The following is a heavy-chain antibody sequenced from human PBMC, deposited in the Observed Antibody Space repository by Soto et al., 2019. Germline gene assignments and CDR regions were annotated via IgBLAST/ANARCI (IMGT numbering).Heavy chain of an antibody. CDR1: GYTFTGYY. V-gene: IGHV1-2*04. Sequence: ASVKVSCKASGYTFTGYYMHWVRQAPGQGLEWMGWINPNSGGTNYAQKFQGWVTMTRDTSISTAYMELSRLRSDDTAVYYCALMRAMNSSSSSNWFDPWGQGTLVTVSS. D-gene: IGHD6-6*01. CDR2: INPNSGGT. CDR3: ALMRAMNSSSSSNWFDP. J-gene: IGHJ5*02.